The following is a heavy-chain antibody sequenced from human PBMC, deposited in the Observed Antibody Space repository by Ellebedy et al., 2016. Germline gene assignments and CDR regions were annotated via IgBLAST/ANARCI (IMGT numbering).Heavy chain of an antibody. CDR3: AKDIRHYYGSGSYSRYYYYGMDV. V-gene: IGHV3-64*02. D-gene: IGHD3-10*01. CDR1: GFTFSSYA. CDR2: ISSNGGST. J-gene: IGHJ6*02. Sequence: GGSLRLSXAASGFTFSSYAMHWVRQAPGKGLEYVSAISSNGGSTYYADSVKGRFTISRDNSKNTLYLQMNSLRAEDTAVYYCAKDIRHYYGSGSYSRYYYYGMDVWGQGTTVTVSS.